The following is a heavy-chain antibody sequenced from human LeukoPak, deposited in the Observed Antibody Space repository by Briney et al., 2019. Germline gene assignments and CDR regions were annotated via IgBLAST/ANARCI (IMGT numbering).Heavy chain of an antibody. V-gene: IGHV4-4*07. J-gene: IGHJ5*02. CDR1: GVSISGYY. D-gene: IGHD6-25*01. CDR2: MSTSGNS. CDR3: ARESGSMRWFDP. Sequence: PLETLSLTCTVSGVSISGYYWSSIRQPAGKGLEWIGRMSTSGNSNYIPSLVSRVTMSVDTSKNQFSLNLSSVTAADTAVYYCARESGSMRWFDPWGQGTLVTVSS.